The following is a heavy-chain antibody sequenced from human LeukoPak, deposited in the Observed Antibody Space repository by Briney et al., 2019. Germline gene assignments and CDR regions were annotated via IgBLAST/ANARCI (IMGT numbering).Heavy chain of an antibody. CDR2: ISGSGGST. CDR1: GFTFSNYA. J-gene: IGHJ3*02. CDR3: ARGGSYLSAFDI. V-gene: IGHV3-23*01. Sequence: QAGGSLRLSCAASGFTFSNYAMNWVRQAPGKGLEWVSGISGSGGSTYYADSVKGRFTISRDNSKNTLYLQMNSLRAEDTAVYYCARGGSYLSAFDIWGQGPMVTVSS. D-gene: IGHD1-26*01.